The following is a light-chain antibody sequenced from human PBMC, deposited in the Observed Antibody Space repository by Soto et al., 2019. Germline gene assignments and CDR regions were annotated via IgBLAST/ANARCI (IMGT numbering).Light chain of an antibody. CDR2: AAS. V-gene: IGKV1-39*01. CDR1: QSISNY. CDR3: QQSFHTPRT. J-gene: IGKJ1*01. Sequence: DIQMTQSPSSLSASVGDRVTITCRASQSISNYLNWYQQRPGKAPKLLIYAASSLQSGVPSRFNASGSGTDFTLTINSLQPEDFATYYCQQSFHTPRTFGQGTQVEI.